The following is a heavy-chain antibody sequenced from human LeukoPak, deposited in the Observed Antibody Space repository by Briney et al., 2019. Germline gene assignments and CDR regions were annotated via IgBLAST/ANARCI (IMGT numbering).Heavy chain of an antibody. D-gene: IGHD6-13*01. CDR2: IRYDGSNK. CDR1: GFTFSSYG. Sequence: HPGGSLRLSCAASGFTFSSYGMHWVRQAPGKGLEWVAFIRYDGSNKYYADSVKGRFTISRDNSKNTLYLQMNSLRAEDTAVYYCANLYSSSPWEFDYWGQGTLVTVSS. CDR3: ANLYSSSPWEFDY. V-gene: IGHV3-30*02. J-gene: IGHJ4*02.